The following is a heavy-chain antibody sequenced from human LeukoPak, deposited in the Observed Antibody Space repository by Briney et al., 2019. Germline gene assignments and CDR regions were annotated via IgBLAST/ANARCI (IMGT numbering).Heavy chain of an antibody. V-gene: IGHV4-39*07. CDR1: GGSISTSNYY. J-gene: IGHJ3*01. CDR3: AKSIVYGLVDM. Sequence: PSETLSLSCAVSGGSISTSNYYWGWIRQPPGKGMEWIGNIFYSGSTYYSPSLKSRVTTSLATTRNQFSLKLNSVTAADTAVYYCAKSIVYGLVDMWGQGTMVTVSP. D-gene: IGHD3-10*01. CDR2: IFYSGST.